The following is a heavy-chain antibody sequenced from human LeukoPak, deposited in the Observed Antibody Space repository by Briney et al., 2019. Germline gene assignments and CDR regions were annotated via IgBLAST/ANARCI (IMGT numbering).Heavy chain of an antibody. CDR1: GGSISSNSYY. CDR3: ARPPGIAAAWFDP. V-gene: IGHV4-39*01. CDR2: IYYSGST. D-gene: IGHD6-13*01. Sequence: PSETLSLTCTVSGGSISSNSYYWGWIRQPPGKGLEWIGSIYYSGSTYYNPSLKSRVTISVDTSKNQFFLKLSSVTAADTAVYYCARPPGIAAAWFDPWGQGTLVTVSS. J-gene: IGHJ5*02.